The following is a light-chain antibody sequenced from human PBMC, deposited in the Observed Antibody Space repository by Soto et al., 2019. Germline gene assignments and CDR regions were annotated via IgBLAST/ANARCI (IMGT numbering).Light chain of an antibody. J-gene: IGKJ5*01. V-gene: IGKV1-39*01. CDR2: AAS. Sequence: ESQLIRCPPSLSVSLGDRVTLTSRSSQSISSNLDWYQQKPGKAPKLLIYAASSLQSGVPSRFSGSGSGTDFTLTISSLQPEDVATYYCQQSYSTPMTFGQGTPVDI. CDR3: QQSYSTPMT. CDR1: QSISSN.